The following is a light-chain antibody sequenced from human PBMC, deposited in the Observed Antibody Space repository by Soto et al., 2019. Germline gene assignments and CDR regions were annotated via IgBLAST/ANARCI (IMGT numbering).Light chain of an antibody. CDR3: QQYNNWPIT. V-gene: IGKV3-20*01. CDR1: QSVSSSY. J-gene: IGKJ5*01. CDR2: GAS. Sequence: EIVLTQSPGTLSLSPGERATLSCRASQSVSSSYLAWYQQKPGQGPRLLIYGASSRATGIPDRFSGSGSGTEFTLTISSLQSEDFAVYYCQQYNNWPITFGQGTRLEIK.